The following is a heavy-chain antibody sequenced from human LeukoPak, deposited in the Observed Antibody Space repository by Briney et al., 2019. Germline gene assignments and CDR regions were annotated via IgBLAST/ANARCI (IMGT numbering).Heavy chain of an antibody. Sequence: ASVKVSCKASGYTLTSYFIHWVRQAPGQGLEWMGIINPSGGSTSYAQKFQGRVTMTRDTSTSTVYMELSSLRSEDTAVHYCEIDQDWNYAFDIWGQGTMVTVSS. CDR1: GYTLTSYF. CDR3: EIDQDWNYAFDI. V-gene: IGHV1-46*01. J-gene: IGHJ3*02. D-gene: IGHD1-7*01. CDR2: INPSGGST.